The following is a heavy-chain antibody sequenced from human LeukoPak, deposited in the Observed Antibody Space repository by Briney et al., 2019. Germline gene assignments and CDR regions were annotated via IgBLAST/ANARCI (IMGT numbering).Heavy chain of an antibody. J-gene: IGHJ4*02. V-gene: IGHV4-34*01. CDR2: INHSGST. CDR1: GGSFSGYY. Sequence: PSETLSLTCAVYGGSFSGYYWSWLRQPPGKGLECIGEINHSGSTNYNPSLKSRVTISVATSKNQFSLKLSSVTAADTAVYYCAGRRYYFDYWGQGTLVTVSS. CDR3: AGRRYYFDY.